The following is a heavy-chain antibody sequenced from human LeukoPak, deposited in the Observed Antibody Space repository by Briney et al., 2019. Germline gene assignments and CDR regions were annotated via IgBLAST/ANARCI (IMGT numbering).Heavy chain of an antibody. CDR3: ARSLLWPTGASES. CDR2: INHSGWT. J-gene: IGHJ3*02. V-gene: IGHV4-34*01. Sequence: QTLSLTCAVYAGFSGGYYWTWIRQSPGKGLEWIGEINHSGWTNYNSSLESRVTISLDASRTQFSLKMNSLIAADTAVYFCARSLLWPTGASESWGQGTTVTVSS. D-gene: IGHD2-8*02. CDR1: AGFSGGYY.